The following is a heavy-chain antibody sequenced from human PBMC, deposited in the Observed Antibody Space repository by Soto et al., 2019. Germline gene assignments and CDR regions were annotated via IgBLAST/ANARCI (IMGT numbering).Heavy chain of an antibody. V-gene: IGHV1-2*04. Sequence: ASVKVSCKASGYTFTGYYMHWVRQAPGQGLEWMGWINLNSGGTTFAQKFQGWVTMTRTTSISTAYMEMSRLRSDDTAVYYCATWVGATNYYGMDVWGQGTTVTVSS. CDR1: GYTFTGYY. J-gene: IGHJ6*02. CDR3: ATWVGATNYYGMDV. D-gene: IGHD1-26*01. CDR2: INLNSGGT.